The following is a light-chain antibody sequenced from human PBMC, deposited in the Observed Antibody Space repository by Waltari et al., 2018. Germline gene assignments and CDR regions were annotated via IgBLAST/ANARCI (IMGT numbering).Light chain of an antibody. Sequence: DIQMTQSPSSLSASVGDRVTITCRASQGISHYLAWYQQKPGRVPKLLIYAASTWQSGVPSRFSGSGSETDFTLTISSLQPEDVATYYCQKYNSGPFTFGPGTKVDIK. J-gene: IGKJ3*01. CDR1: QGISHY. CDR3: QKYNSGPFT. CDR2: AAS. V-gene: IGKV1-27*01.